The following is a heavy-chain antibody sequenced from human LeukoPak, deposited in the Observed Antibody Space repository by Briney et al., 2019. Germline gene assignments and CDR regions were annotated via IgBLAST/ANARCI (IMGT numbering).Heavy chain of an antibody. CDR2: ISYDGSNK. Sequence: GGSLRLSCAASGFTFSSYGMHWVRQAPGKGLEWVAVISYDGSNKYYADSVKGRFTISRDNSKNTLYLQMNSLRAEDTAVYYCAKTLSVVIISAFDYWGQGTLVTVSS. V-gene: IGHV3-30*18. CDR3: AKTLSVVIISAFDY. CDR1: GFTFSSYG. D-gene: IGHD3-3*01. J-gene: IGHJ4*02.